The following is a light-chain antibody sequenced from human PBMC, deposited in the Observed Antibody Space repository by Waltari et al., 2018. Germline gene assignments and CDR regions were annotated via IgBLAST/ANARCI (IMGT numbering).Light chain of an antibody. V-gene: IGLV2-14*03. CDR1: SSDVGDYNF. CDR3: SSYTTSNTLWV. Sequence: QSDLTQPASVSGSPGQSLTISFTGTSSDVGDYNFVSWYQQHPGKAPQLIISHVNSRPSGVSNRFSGSKSGNTASLTISELQAEDGADYYCSSYTTSNTLWVFGGGTKLTVL. CDR2: HVN. J-gene: IGLJ3*02.